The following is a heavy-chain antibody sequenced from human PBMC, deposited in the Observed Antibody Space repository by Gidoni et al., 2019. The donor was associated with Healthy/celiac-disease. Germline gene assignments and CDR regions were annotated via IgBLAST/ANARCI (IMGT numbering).Heavy chain of an antibody. V-gene: IGHV3-48*03. J-gene: IGHJ6*02. CDR1: GFPFRSYD. CDR2: ISSSGSTI. D-gene: IGHD3-3*01. Sequence: VQLVESGGGLVQPGGSLRLSCAASGFPFRSYDMNWVRQAPGKGLGWVSYISSSGSTIYYADSVKGRFTISRDNAKNSLYLQMNSLRAEDTAVYYCARDGRFLEWTYYYYYGMDVWGQGTTVTVSS. CDR3: ARDGRFLEWTYYYYYGMDV.